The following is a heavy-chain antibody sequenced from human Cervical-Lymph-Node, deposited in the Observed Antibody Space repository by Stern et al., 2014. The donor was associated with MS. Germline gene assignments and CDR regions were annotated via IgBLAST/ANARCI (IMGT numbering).Heavy chain of an antibody. Sequence: VQLVESGGGVVQPGRSLRLSCEASGFTFSSSGMHWVRQGPGKGLEWVGIIWYDGSIQYYGDSVRGRFTISRDNSKKTLYLQMDSLRAEDTAVYYCGRDMTGGGTSGVDVRGQGTMVTVS. D-gene: IGHD3-16*01. V-gene: IGHV3-33*01. CDR2: IWYDGSIQ. CDR1: GFTFSSSG. CDR3: GRDMTGGGTSGVDV. J-gene: IGHJ3*01.